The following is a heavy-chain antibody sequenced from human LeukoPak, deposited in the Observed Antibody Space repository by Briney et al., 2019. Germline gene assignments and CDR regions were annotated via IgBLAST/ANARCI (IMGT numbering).Heavy chain of an antibody. CDR1: GYKLTSYW. V-gene: IGHV5-51*01. Sequence: GESLKISCETSGYKLTSYWIGWVRQMPGKGLEWMGIIYPGDSDTRYSPSFQGQVTISADKSISTAYLQWSSLKASDTAMYYCARGESQQLPLNYYYYGMDVWGQGTTVTVSS. D-gene: IGHD6-13*01. J-gene: IGHJ6*02. CDR3: ARGESQQLPLNYYYYGMDV. CDR2: IYPGDSDT.